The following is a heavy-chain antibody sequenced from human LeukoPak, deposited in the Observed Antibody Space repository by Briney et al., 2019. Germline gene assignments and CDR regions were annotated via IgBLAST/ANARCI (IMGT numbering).Heavy chain of an antibody. V-gene: IGHV3-33*01. CDR1: GFTFGNNG. CDR3: ARVFGGYTYGRLDY. Sequence: GGSLRLSCAASGFTFGNNGMHWVRQAPGKELEWLAVIWYDGHNEDYADSVKGRFTISRDNSKNTLYLQMNSLRAEDTAVYYCARVFGGYTYGRLDYWGQGTLVTVSS. J-gene: IGHJ4*02. D-gene: IGHD5-18*01. CDR2: IWYDGHNE.